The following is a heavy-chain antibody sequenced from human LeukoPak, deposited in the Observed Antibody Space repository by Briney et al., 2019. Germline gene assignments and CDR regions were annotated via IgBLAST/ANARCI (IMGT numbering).Heavy chain of an antibody. V-gene: IGHV4-39*01. CDR1: GGSISSGSYY. CDR2: IYYSGST. J-gene: IGHJ1*01. D-gene: IGHD1-26*01. CDR3: ARHYESYYDTFQH. Sequence: SETLSLTCTVSGGSISSGSYYWGWIRQPPGKGLEWIGSIYYSGSTYYNPSLKSRVTISVDTSKNQFSLKLSSVTAADTAVYYCARHYESYYDTFQHWGQGTLVTVSS.